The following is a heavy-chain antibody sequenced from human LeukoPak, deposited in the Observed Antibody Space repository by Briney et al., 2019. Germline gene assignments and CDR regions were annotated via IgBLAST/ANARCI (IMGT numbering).Heavy chain of an antibody. CDR1: GYTFTSYG. V-gene: IGHV1-8*03. Sequence: ASVKVSCKASGYTFTSYGINWVRQATGQGLEWMGWMNPNSGNTGYAQKFQGRVTITRNTSISTAHMELSSLRSEDTAVYYCARGSWGDFWSGYYRDAFDIWGQGTMVTVSS. CDR3: ARGSWGDFWSGYYRDAFDI. CDR2: MNPNSGNT. D-gene: IGHD3-3*01. J-gene: IGHJ3*02.